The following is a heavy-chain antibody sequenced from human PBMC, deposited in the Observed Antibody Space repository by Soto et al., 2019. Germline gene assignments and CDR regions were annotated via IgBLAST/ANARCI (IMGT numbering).Heavy chain of an antibody. CDR2: IKSKIDGGTT. CDR1: GFTFSDLW. CDR3: TTDSLFTGQLVRMDN. V-gene: IGHV3-15*07. D-gene: IGHD3-9*01. Sequence: GGSLRLSCAASGFTFSDLWINWVRQAPGKGLEWVGRIKSKIDGGTTDFAAPVKGRFAISRDDSRDMVYMEMYSLKTDDTAVYYCTTDSLFTGQLVRMDNWGHGTLVTVSS. J-gene: IGHJ4*01.